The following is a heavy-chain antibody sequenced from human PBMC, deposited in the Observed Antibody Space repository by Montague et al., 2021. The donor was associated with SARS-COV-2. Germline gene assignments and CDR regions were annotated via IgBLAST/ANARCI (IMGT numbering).Heavy chain of an antibody. J-gene: IGHJ4*02. D-gene: IGHD1-26*01. Sequence: SLRLSCAASGFTVSSNYMSWVRQAPGKGLEWVSVIYSGGSTYYADSVKGRFTISRDNSKNTLYLQMNSLRAEDTAVYYCARDRGGSYHFDYWGQGTLVTVSS. V-gene: IGHV3-53*01. CDR1: GFTVSSNY. CDR2: IYSGGST. CDR3: ARDRGGSYHFDY.